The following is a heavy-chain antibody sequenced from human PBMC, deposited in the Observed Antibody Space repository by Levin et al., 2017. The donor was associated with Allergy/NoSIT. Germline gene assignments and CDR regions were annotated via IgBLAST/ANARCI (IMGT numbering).Heavy chain of an antibody. CDR1: GFTFSGSA. Sequence: PGESLKISCAASGFTFSGSAMHWVRQASGKGLEWVGRMRSEANSYATAYAASVKGRFTISRDDSKNTAYLQMNSLKSEDTAVYYCTRRDSSGWQFDYWGQGTLVTVSS. J-gene: IGHJ4*02. CDR3: TRRDSSGWQFDY. CDR2: MRSEANSYAT. V-gene: IGHV3-73*01. D-gene: IGHD6-19*01.